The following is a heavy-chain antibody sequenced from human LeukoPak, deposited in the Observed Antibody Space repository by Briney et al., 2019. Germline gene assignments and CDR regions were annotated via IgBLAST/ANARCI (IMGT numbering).Heavy chain of an antibody. CDR3: TRGSIAYYYMDV. J-gene: IGHJ6*03. Sequence: SETLSLTCTVSGGSISSYYWSWIRQPPGKGLEWIGYIYYSGSTNYNPSLKSRVTISVDTSKNQFSLKLSSVTAADTAVYYCTRGSIAYYYMDVWGKGSTVTISS. D-gene: IGHD3-22*01. CDR2: IYYSGST. V-gene: IGHV4-59*01. CDR1: GGSISSYY.